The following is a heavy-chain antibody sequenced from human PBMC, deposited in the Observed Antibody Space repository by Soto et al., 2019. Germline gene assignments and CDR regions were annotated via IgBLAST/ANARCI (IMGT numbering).Heavy chain of an antibody. V-gene: IGHV4-34*01. CDR3: AREKPYSSSWYHDY. CDR2: INHSGST. D-gene: IGHD6-13*01. J-gene: IGHJ4*02. CDR1: GGSFSGYY. Sequence: QVQLQQWGAGLLKPSETLSLTCAVYGGSFSGYYWSWIRQPPGKGLEWIGEINHSGSTNYNPSLKRRVTISVDTSKNQLSRKLSSVTAADTAVYYCAREKPYSSSWYHDYWGQGTLVTVSS.